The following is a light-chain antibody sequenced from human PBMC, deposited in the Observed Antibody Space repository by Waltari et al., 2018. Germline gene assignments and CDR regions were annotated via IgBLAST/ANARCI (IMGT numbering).Light chain of an antibody. CDR2: GAS. Sequence: EIVMPQSPATLSVSPGERATLPCRASQSVRNNLAWYQQKPGQAPRLLIYGASTRVTGIPARFSGSGSGTEFTLTISSLQSEDFAVYYCQQYNNWPPWTFGQGTKVEIK. CDR1: QSVRNN. V-gene: IGKV3-15*01. CDR3: QQYNNWPPWT. J-gene: IGKJ1*01.